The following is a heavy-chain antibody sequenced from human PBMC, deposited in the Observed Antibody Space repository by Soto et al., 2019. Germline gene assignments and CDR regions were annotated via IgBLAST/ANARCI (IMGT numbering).Heavy chain of an antibody. CDR2: IWYDGSNK. J-gene: IGHJ1*01. Sequence: QVQLVESGGGVVQPGRSLRLSCAASGFTFSSYGMHWVRQAPGKWLEWVAVIWYDGSNKYYADSVKGRFTISRDNSTNTLYRQMNSLRAEDTAVYYCASDAEHPPEVSGDFQHGGEGTLVTVSS. CDR1: GFTFSSYG. D-gene: IGHD3-10*01. CDR3: ASDAEHPPEVSGDFQH. V-gene: IGHV3-33*01.